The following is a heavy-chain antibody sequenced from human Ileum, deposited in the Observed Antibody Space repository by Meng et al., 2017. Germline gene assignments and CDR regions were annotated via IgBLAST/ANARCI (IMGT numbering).Heavy chain of an antibody. CDR2: ISEDGSNT. V-gene: IGHV3-30*09. D-gene: IGHD3-10*01. CDR1: GSTFSSYV. Sequence: SLKISCAASGSTFSSYVMHWVRQAPGKGLEWVAVISEDGSNTYYADSVKGRFAISRDNSKNTLYLQMNSLRAEDTAVYYCARMLTVSSLVRGIFYPWGQATQVTVSS. J-gene: IGHJ5*02. CDR3: ARMLTVSSLVRGIFYP.